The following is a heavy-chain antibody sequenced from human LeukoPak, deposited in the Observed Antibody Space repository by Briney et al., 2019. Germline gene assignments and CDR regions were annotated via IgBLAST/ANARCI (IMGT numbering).Heavy chain of an antibody. CDR2: IIPIFGTA. V-gene: IGHV1-69*13. CDR1: GGTFSSYA. J-gene: IGHJ4*02. CDR3: ARAASVGALLDY. Sequence: SVKVSCKASGGTFSSYAISWVRQAPRQGLEWMGGIIPIFGTANYAQKFQGRVTITADESTSTAYMELSSLRSEDTAVYYCARAASVGALLDYWGQGTLVTVSS. D-gene: IGHD1-26*01.